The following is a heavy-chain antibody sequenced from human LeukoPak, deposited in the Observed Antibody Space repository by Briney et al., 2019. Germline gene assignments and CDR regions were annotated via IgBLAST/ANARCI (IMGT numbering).Heavy chain of an antibody. CDR2: IYYSGST. CDR1: GGSISSGDYY. D-gene: IGHD3-22*01. J-gene: IGHJ2*01. CDR3: ARDEGVDASGYYSYWYFDL. Sequence: SETLSLTCTVSGGSISSGDYYWSWIRQPPGKGLEWIGYIYYSGSTNYNPSLKSRVTISVDTSKNHFSLKLSSVTAADTAVYYCARDEGVDASGYYSYWYFDLWGRGTLVTVSS. V-gene: IGHV4-61*03.